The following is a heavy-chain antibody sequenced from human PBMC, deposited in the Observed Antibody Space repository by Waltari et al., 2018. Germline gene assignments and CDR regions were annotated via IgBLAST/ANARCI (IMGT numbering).Heavy chain of an antibody. CDR1: GGSISSSSYY. J-gene: IGHJ4*02. CDR3: ARTARIAVAGPDY. D-gene: IGHD6-19*01. Sequence: QLQLQESGPGLVKPSETLSLTCTVSGGSISSSSYYWGWIRQPPGKGLEWIGSIYYSGSTYYNPSLKSRVTISVDTSKNQFSLKLSSVTAADTAVYYCARTARIAVAGPDYWGQGTLVTVSS. CDR2: IYYSGST. V-gene: IGHV4-39*07.